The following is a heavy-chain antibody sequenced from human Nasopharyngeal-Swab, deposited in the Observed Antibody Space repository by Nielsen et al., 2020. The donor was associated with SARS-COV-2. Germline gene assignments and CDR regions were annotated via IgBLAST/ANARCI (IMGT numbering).Heavy chain of an antibody. D-gene: IGHD3-3*01. Sequence: SVKVSCRASGGTFSSYAISWVRQAPGQGLEWMGGIIPIFGTANYAQKFQGRVTITADESTSTAYMELSSLRSEDTAVYYCARAYDLQNWFDPWGQGTLVTVSS. CDR3: ARAYDLQNWFDP. J-gene: IGHJ5*02. CDR2: IIPIFGTA. V-gene: IGHV1-69*13. CDR1: GGTFSSYA.